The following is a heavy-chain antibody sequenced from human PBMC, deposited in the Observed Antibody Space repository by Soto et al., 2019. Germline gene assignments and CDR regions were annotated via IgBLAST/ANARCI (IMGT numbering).Heavy chain of an antibody. J-gene: IGHJ3*02. CDR3: AGRRWYVPSSAFDI. CDR2: IKQDGSEK. CDR1: GFTFSSYW. Sequence: EVQLVESGGGLVQPGGSLRLSCAASGFTFSSYWMSWVRQAPGKGLEWVANIKQDGSEKYYVDSVKGRFTISRDNAKNSLYLQMNSLRAEDTAVYYCAGRRWYVPSSAFDIWGQGTMVTVSS. V-gene: IGHV3-7*01. D-gene: IGHD2-15*01.